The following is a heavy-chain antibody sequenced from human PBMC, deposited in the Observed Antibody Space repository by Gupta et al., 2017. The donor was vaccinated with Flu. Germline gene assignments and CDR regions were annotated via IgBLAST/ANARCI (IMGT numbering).Heavy chain of an antibody. CDR2: ISSSGVL. J-gene: IGHJ4*02. V-gene: IGHV3-48*03. CDR3: ARGHWDS. CDR1: GFTFSDHE. Sequence: EVQLVDFGGGLVRAGGSLRLSCSASGFTFSDHEVSWVRQAPGKALEWVSFISSSGVLYYTDSVKGRFTISRDNAKHSVYLQMDSLRAEDTAFYYCARGHWDSWGQGTLVTVSS.